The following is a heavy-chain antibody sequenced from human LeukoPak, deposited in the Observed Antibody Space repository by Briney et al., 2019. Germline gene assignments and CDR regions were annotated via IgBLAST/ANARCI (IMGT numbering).Heavy chain of an antibody. CDR1: GFTFSSYA. D-gene: IGHD2-15*01. J-gene: IGHJ4*02. V-gene: IGHV3-30-3*01. CDR3: ARVDEARANCSGGSCYSYGLDY. CDR2: ISYDGSNK. Sequence: GGSLRLSCAASGFTFSSYAMHWVRQAPGKGLEWVAVISYDGSNKYYADSVKGRFTISRDNSKNTLYLQMNSLRAEDTAVYYCARVDEARANCSGGSCYSYGLDYWGQGTLVTVSS.